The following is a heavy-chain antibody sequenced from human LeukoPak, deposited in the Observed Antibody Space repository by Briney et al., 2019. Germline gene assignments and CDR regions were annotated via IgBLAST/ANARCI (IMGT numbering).Heavy chain of an antibody. CDR3: ARDRHSSGWETFDY. V-gene: IGHV1-18*04. CDR1: GYTLTTFG. J-gene: IGHJ4*02. Sequence: ASVKISCKASGYTLTTFGISWVRQAPGQGVEWMGWISAYNGNPNYAQKLRGRVTMTTDTSTSTAYMELRSLRSDDTAVYYCARDRHSSGWETFDYWGQGTLLTVSS. D-gene: IGHD6-19*01. CDR2: ISAYNGNP.